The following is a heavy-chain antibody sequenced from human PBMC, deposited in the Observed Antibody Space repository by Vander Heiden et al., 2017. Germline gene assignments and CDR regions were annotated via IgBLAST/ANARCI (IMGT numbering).Heavy chain of an antibody. CDR2: INHSGST. V-gene: IGHV4-34*01. CDR3: ARHDKVAGAYDWRIFDD. J-gene: IGHJ4*02. Sequence: QVQLQQWCAGLLKPSETLSLTCAVYGGSFSGYYWSWIRQPPGKGLEWIGEINHSGSTNYNPSLKSRVTISVDTSKNQFSLKLSSVTAADTAVYYCARHDKVAGAYDWRIFDDWGQGTMVTVSS. CDR1: GGSFSGYY. D-gene: IGHD6-19*01.